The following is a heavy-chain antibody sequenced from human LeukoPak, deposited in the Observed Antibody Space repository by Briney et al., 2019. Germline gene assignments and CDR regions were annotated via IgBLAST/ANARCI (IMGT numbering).Heavy chain of an antibody. D-gene: IGHD4-17*01. Sequence: PGGSLRLSCAASGFTFSSYNMNWVRKAPGKGLEWVSCISDSSNYIYYADSVRGRFTISRDNAKNSLYLEMNSLRAEDTAMYHYVRDSDTYGDHTTRRFDSWGQGTRVTVAS. V-gene: IGHV3-21*01. CDR3: VRDSDTYGDHTTRRFDS. J-gene: IGHJ4*02. CDR2: ISDSSNYI. CDR1: GFTFSSYN.